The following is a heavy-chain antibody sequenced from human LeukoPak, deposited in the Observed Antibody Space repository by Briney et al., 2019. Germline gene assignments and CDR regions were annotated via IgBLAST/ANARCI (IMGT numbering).Heavy chain of an antibody. CDR1: GFTFSSYE. J-gene: IGHJ4*02. V-gene: IGHV3-7*01. Sequence: PGGSLRLSCAASGFTFSSYEMNWVRQAPGKGLEWVANIKRDGSDKFYVGSVKGRFTISRDNAKNSLYLQMNSLRGEDTAVYYCARGTRIVVVTAIDYWGQGTLVTVSS. CDR2: IKRDGSDK. D-gene: IGHD2-21*02. CDR3: ARGTRIVVVTAIDY.